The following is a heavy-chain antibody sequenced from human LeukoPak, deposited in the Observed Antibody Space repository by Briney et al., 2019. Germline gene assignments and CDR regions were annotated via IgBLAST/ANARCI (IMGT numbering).Heavy chain of an antibody. D-gene: IGHD3-3*01. CDR3: ARSLITRSLEWLFPFDH. V-gene: IGHV1-46*01. Sequence: SVTVSCKASGYTFTTHYIHWVRQSPGQGLEWMGIVNPSDGGSSYAPRFQGRVTMNRDTSTSTVYMELSSLRSEDTAVYFCARSLITRSLEWLFPFDHWGRGTLVTVSS. CDR1: GYTFTTHY. J-gene: IGHJ4*02. CDR2: VNPSDGGS.